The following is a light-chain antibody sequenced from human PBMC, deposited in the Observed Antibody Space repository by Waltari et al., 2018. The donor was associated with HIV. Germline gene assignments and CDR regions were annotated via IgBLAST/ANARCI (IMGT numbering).Light chain of an antibody. J-gene: IGLJ2*01. V-gene: IGLV1-40*01. CDR2: DNT. Sequence: QSVLTQPPSVSGAPRQRVTISCTGNSSNIGAGSDVHWYQQLPGKAPKLLIADNTNRPSGVPDRFSGSKSGTSASLAITGLRAEDEADYYCQSYPASLTVSLIFGGGTRLTVL. CDR3: QSYPASLTVSLI. CDR1: SSNIGAGSD.